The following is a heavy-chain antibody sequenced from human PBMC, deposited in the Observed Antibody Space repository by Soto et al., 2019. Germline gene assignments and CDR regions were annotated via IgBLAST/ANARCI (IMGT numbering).Heavy chain of an antibody. CDR2: IYYSGST. V-gene: IGHV4-31*03. CDR3: ASGILRFLERIPTPFDY. Sequence: SETLSLTCTVSGGSISSGGYYWSWIRQHPGKGLEWIGYIYYSGSTYYNPSLKSRVTISVDTSKNQFSLKLSSVTAADTAVYYCASGILRFLERIPTPFDYWGQGTLVTVSS. CDR1: GGSISSGGYY. J-gene: IGHJ4*02. D-gene: IGHD3-3*01.